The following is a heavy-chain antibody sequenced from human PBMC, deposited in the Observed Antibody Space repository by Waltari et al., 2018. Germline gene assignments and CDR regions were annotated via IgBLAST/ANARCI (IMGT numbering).Heavy chain of an antibody. CDR1: GYTFTSYY. CDR2: SNPSCGST. D-gene: IGHD6-13*01. V-gene: IGHV1-46*01. CDR3: ARGSSSSWYFQH. Sequence: QVQLVQSGAEVTKPGASVKVSCKASGYTFTSYYLHWVRQAPGQGLEWKGISNPSCGSTSYAQKFQGRVNMTRDTSTSTGYMELSSLRSEDTAVYYCARGSSSSWYFQHWGQGTLVTVSS. J-gene: IGHJ1*01.